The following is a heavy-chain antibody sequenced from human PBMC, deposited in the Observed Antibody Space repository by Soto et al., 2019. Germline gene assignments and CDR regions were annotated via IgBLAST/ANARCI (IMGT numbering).Heavy chain of an antibody. CDR2: FDPEDGET. J-gene: IGHJ6*02. Sequence: ASVKASCTVSGYTLTELSMHWARQAPGKGLEWMGGFDPEDGETIYAQKFQGRVTMTEDTSTDTAYMELSSLRSEDTAVYYCATTAQALYYYYYGMDVWGQGSTVTVSS. V-gene: IGHV1-24*01. D-gene: IGHD5-18*01. CDR1: GYTLTELS. CDR3: ATTAQALYYYYYGMDV.